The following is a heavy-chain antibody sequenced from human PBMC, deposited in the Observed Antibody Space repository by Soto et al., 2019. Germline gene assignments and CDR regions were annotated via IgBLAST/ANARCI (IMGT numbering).Heavy chain of an antibody. CDR2: IRDSSTI. CDR1: GFTFSSYS. CDR3: ARDRDWGFDY. Sequence: GGSLRLSCAASGFTFSSYSMNWVRQAPGKGLEWVSYIRDSSTIDYADSVKGRFTISRDKAKKSLFLQMNSLRDDDTAVYYGARDRDWGFDYWGQGTLVTVSS. J-gene: IGHJ4*02. V-gene: IGHV3-48*02. D-gene: IGHD7-27*01.